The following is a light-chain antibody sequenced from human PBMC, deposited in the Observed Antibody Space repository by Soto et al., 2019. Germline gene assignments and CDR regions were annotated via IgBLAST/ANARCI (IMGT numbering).Light chain of an antibody. CDR3: QQYSNWPSWT. V-gene: IGKV3-15*01. CDR1: QSVSSF. Sequence: EKVMTQSPATLSMSPGERATLSCRASQSVSSFLAWYQQKPGQAPRLLIYDASTRATGIPARFSGSGSGTEFTLTISSLQSEYFAVYYCQQYSNWPSWTFGQGTKVEVK. J-gene: IGKJ1*01. CDR2: DAS.